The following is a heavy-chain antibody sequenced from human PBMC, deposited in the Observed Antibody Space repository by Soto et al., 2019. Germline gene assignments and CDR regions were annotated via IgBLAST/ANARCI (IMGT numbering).Heavy chain of an antibody. CDR1: GYTFTSYG. CDR3: AREIDYDILTGTKPDY. D-gene: IGHD3-9*01. Sequence: QVQLVQSGAEVKKPGASMKVSCKASGYTFTSYGISWVRQGPGQGLEWMGWISAYNGNTNYAQKLQGRVTMTTDTSTSTAYMELRSLRSDDTAVYYCAREIDYDILTGTKPDYWGQGTLVTVSS. V-gene: IGHV1-18*01. J-gene: IGHJ4*02. CDR2: ISAYNGNT.